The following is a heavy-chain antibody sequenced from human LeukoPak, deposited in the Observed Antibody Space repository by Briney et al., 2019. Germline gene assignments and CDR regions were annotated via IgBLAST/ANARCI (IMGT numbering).Heavy chain of an antibody. V-gene: IGHV3-53*01. Sequence: GGSLRLSCAASGFTVSSNYMSWVRQAPGKGLEWVSVIYSGGSTYYADSVKGRFTISRDNSKDTLYLQMNSLRAEDTAVYYCARDLEYYYGSGNYYNKSAYWGQGTLVTVSS. J-gene: IGHJ4*02. D-gene: IGHD3-10*01. CDR1: GFTVSSNY. CDR2: IYSGGST. CDR3: ARDLEYYYGSGNYYNKSAY.